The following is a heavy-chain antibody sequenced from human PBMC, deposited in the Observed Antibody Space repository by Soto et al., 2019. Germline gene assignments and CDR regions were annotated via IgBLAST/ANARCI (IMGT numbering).Heavy chain of an antibody. D-gene: IGHD4-17*01. CDR1: GGSISSGGYY. CDR3: ASWRTVTTPTEYYGMDV. Sequence: PSETLSLTSTVSGGSISSGGYYWSWIRQHPGKGLEWIGYIYYSGSTYYNPSLKSRVTISVDTSKNQFSLKLSSVTAADTAVYYCASWRTVTTPTEYYGMDVWGQGTTVTVSS. V-gene: IGHV4-31*03. J-gene: IGHJ6*02. CDR2: IYYSGST.